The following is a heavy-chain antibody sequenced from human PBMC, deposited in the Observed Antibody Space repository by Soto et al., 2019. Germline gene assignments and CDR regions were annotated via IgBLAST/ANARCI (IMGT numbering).Heavy chain of an antibody. CDR1: GFTFSGSA. Sequence: EVQLVESGGGLVQPGGSLKLSCAASGFTFSGSAMHWVRQASGKGLEWVGRIRSKANSYATAYAASVKGRFTISRDDSKNTAYLQMNSLTTEDTAVYYCTSFTKVTMPSSYYYYMDVWGKGTTVTVSS. CDR2: IRSKANSYAT. D-gene: IGHD4-4*01. J-gene: IGHJ6*03. CDR3: TSFTKVTMPSSYYYYMDV. V-gene: IGHV3-73*01.